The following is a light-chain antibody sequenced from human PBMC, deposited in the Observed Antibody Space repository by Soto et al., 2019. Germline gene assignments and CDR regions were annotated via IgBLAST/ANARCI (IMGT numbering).Light chain of an antibody. CDR2: AAS. CDR1: QGISSW. V-gene: IGKV1D-12*01. J-gene: IGKJ4*01. CDR3: QQADTFPLT. Sequence: DIQMTQSPSSVSASVGDRVIITCRASQGISSWLSWYQKKPGEAPNLLIYAASRLQRGVPSRFSGSGSGTGFTLTIRSLQPEDYATYYCQQADTFPLTFGGGTKVEIK.